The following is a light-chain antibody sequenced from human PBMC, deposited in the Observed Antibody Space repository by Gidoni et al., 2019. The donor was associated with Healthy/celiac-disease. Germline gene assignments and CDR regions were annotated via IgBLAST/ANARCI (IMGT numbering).Light chain of an antibody. CDR1: KLGDKY. V-gene: IGLV3-1*01. Sequence: SYELTQPPSVSVSPGQTASITCSGDKLGDKYACWYQQKPGQSPVLVIYQDSKRPSGIPKRFSGSNSGNTATLTISGTQAMDEADYYCQAWDSSTEGVFGGGTKLTVL. CDR2: QDS. J-gene: IGLJ2*01. CDR3: QAWDSSTEGV.